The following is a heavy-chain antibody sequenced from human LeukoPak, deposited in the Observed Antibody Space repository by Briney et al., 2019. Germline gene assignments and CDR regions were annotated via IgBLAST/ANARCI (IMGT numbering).Heavy chain of an antibody. CDR1: GYFLSSGFY. V-gene: IGHV4-38-2*02. Sequence: SETLSLTCNVSGYFLSSGFYWGWIRQPPGKGPEWIASVYHSGTTIYNPSLKSRVTMSMDTSMNHYSLKLRSATAADTAVYYCARTLSDSSPVATWGQGTLVTVSS. J-gene: IGHJ4*02. CDR3: ARTLSDSSPVAT. D-gene: IGHD3-22*01. CDR2: VYHSGTT.